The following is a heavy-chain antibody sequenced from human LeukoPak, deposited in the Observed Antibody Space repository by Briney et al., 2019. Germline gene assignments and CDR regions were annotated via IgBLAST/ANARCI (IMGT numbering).Heavy chain of an antibody. CDR3: ARGGAASYYYYYGMDV. CDR2: IYTSGST. Sequence: SQTLSLTCTVSGGSISSGSYYWTWIRQPAGKGLEWIGRIYTSGSTNYNPSPKSQATISVDTSKNQFSLKLSSVTAADTAVYYCARGGAASYYYYYGMDVWGQGTTVTVSS. V-gene: IGHV4-61*02. J-gene: IGHJ6*02. D-gene: IGHD6-13*01. CDR1: GGSISSGSYY.